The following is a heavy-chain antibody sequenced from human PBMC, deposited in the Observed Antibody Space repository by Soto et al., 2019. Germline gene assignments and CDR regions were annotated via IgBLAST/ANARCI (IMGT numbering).Heavy chain of an antibody. CDR3: ERLYGDYESSFYYYYGMDV. D-gene: IGHD4-17*01. Sequence: SETLSLTCAVYGGSFSGYYWSWIRQPPGKGLEWIGEINHSGSTNYNPSLKSRVTISVDTSKNQFSLKLSSATAADTAVYYCERLYGDYESSFYYYYGMDVWGQGNTVT. CDR2: INHSGST. V-gene: IGHV4-34*01. J-gene: IGHJ6*02. CDR1: GGSFSGYY.